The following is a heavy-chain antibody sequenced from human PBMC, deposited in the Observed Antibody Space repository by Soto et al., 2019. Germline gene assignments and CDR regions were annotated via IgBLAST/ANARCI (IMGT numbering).Heavy chain of an antibody. CDR3: ASSRKDYDVCYDY. CDR1: GGSISSYY. Sequence: SETLSLTCTVSGGSISSYYWSWIRQPPGKGLEWIGYIYYSGSTNYNPSLKSRVTISVDTSKNQFSLKLSSVTAADTAVYYCASSRKDYDVCYDYWGQGTLVTVSS. CDR2: IYYSGST. V-gene: IGHV4-59*01. J-gene: IGHJ4*02. D-gene: IGHD4-17*01.